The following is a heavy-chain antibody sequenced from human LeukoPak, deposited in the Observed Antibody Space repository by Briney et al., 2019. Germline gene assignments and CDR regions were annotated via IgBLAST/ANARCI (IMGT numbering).Heavy chain of an antibody. CDR2: INAYSSAI. V-gene: IGHV3-48*04. Sequence: GSLRLSCAASGFTFTNYAMNWVRQVPGKGLEWVSYINAYSSAIFYADSVKGRFTISRDNAKNSLYQQMNSLRADDTALYYCVKDDSSRNDWFDPWGQGTLVTVSS. CDR3: VKDDSSRNDWFDP. CDR1: GFTFTNYA. D-gene: IGHD3-22*01. J-gene: IGHJ5*02.